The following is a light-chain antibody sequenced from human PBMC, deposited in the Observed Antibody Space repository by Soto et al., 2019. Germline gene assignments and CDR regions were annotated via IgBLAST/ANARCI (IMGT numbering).Light chain of an antibody. J-gene: IGLJ1*01. CDR3: TSYTSSNTHV. V-gene: IGLV2-14*01. Sequence: SALTQPASVSGSPGQSITISCTGNISDVGGYNYVSWLQQHPGKVPKLIIYDVSSRPSGVSNRFSGSKSGNTASLTISGLQAEDEADYYCTSYTSSNTHVFGGGTKVTV. CDR1: ISDVGGYNY. CDR2: DVS.